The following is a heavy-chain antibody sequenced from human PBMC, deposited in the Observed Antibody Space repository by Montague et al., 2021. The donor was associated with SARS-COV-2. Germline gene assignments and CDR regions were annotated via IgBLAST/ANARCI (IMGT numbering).Heavy chain of an antibody. Sequence: SETLSLTCTVSGGSISNYYWTWIRQPAGKGLEWIGRLYTSGSTTYNPSPKSRVTMSVDTSKNQFSLNVTAVTAADTAIYYCARESWYSCGWRYYYIMDVWGQGTTVTVSS. V-gene: IGHV4-4*07. J-gene: IGHJ6*02. CDR3: ARESWYSCGWRYYYIMDV. CDR2: LYTSGST. CDR1: GGSISNYY. D-gene: IGHD6-19*01.